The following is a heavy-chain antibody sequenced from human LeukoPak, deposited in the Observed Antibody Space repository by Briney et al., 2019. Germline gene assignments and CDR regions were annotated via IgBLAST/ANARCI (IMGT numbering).Heavy chain of an antibody. V-gene: IGHV3-23*01. D-gene: IGHD6-13*01. CDR2: ISGSGAGT. CDR1: GFTFTNYV. CDR3: AKDRRYSSSWYPVDY. Sequence: PGGSLRLSCAASGFTFTNYVMSWVRQAPGKGLEWVSGISGSGAGTYYAGSVKGRFTISRDNSKNTLYLQMNSLRAEDTAVYYCAKDRRYSSSWYPVDYWGQGTLVTVSS. J-gene: IGHJ4*02.